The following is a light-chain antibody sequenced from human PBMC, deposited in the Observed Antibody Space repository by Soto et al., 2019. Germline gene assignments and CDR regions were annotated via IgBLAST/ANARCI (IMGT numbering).Light chain of an antibody. CDR2: AAS. CDR1: HDISSYVISSS. J-gene: IGKJ2*01. Sequence: DIQLTQSPSFLSASVGDRITITCRASHDISSYVISSSLAWYQQKPGKAPHLLIYAASTLQSGVPSRFSGSGSGTEFTLTISSLQPEDFATYYCQQLHSYPLTFGQGTKLEIK. CDR3: QQLHSYPLT. V-gene: IGKV1-9*01.